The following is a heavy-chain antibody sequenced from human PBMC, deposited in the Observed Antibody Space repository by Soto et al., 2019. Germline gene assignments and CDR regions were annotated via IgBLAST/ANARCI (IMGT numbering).Heavy chain of an antibody. D-gene: IGHD3-3*01. J-gene: IGHJ6*02. CDR1: GFTFSSYG. Sequence: PGGSLRLSCAASGFTFSSYGMHWVRQAPGKGLEWVAVISYDGSNKYYADSVKGRFTISRDNSKNTLYLQMNSLRAEDTAVYYCAKDFKRHYDFWSGYYGYYYYGMDVWGQGTTVTVSS. CDR2: ISYDGSNK. V-gene: IGHV3-30*18. CDR3: AKDFKRHYDFWSGYYGYYYYGMDV.